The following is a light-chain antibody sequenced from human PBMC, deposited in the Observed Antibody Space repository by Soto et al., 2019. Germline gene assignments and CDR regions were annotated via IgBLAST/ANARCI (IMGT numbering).Light chain of an antibody. CDR2: EPY. J-gene: IGKJ1*01. CDR1: TNVDHW. Sequence: DIHMTQPPSPLSASVGHRVPITCRASTNVDHWVAWYQQKPAKAPKFLIYEPYNLESGVPSRFSGRGAGTEFTLSISSLQPDDFATYYCQRYNRNSRMFGQGTRG. CDR3: QRYNRNSRM. V-gene: IGKV1-5*01.